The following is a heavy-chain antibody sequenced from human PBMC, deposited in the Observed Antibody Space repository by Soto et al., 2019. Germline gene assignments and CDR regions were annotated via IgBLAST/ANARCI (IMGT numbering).Heavy chain of an antibody. D-gene: IGHD4-4*01. CDR3: ARDPWNTVYYYYMDV. CDR2: ISSSSSYI. V-gene: IGHV3-21*01. CDR1: GFTFSSYS. J-gene: IGHJ6*03. Sequence: GGSLRLSCAASGFTFSSYSMNWVRQAPGKGLEWVSSISSSSSYIYYADSVKGRFTISRDNAKNSLYLQMNSLRAEDTAVYYCARDPWNTVYYYYMDVWGKGTTVTVSS.